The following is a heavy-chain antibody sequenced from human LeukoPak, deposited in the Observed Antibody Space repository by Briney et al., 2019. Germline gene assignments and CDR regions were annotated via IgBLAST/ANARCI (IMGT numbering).Heavy chain of an antibody. D-gene: IGHD1-20*01. V-gene: IGHV4-59*08. CDR1: GRSISRFY. CDR2: IYNREST. J-gene: IGHJ3*02. CDR3: ARPGMSDAFDI. Sequence: KRSEPLSLTCTVCGRSISRFYWLWLPRPPGGGGVGGGYIYNRESTIHSPSLEGRVTISVDTSKHQFSLKLSSVIAADTGVYYCARPGMSDAFDIWGQGTMVTV.